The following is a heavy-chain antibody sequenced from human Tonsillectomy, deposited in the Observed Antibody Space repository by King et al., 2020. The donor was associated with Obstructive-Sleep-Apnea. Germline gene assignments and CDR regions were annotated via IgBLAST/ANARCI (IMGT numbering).Heavy chain of an antibody. V-gene: IGHV4-38-2*02. D-gene: IGHD3-22*01. CDR1: GYSISSGYY. CDR3: ARDRTDSSGYYYHLPP. J-gene: IGHJ5*02. CDR2: IYHSGST. Sequence: VQLQESGPGLVKPSETLSLTCTVSGYSISSGYYWGWIRQPPGKGLEWIGSIYHSGSTYYNPSLKSRVTISVDTSKNQFSLKLSSVTAADTAVYYCARDRTDSSGYYYHLPPWGQGTLVTVSS.